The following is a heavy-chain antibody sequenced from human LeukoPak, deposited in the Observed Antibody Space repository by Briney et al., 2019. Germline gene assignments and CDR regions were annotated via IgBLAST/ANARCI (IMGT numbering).Heavy chain of an antibody. D-gene: IGHD2-21*02. Sequence: GGSLGLSCAASGFTFSSYAMSWVRQAPGKGLEWVSAISGSGGSTYYADSVKGRFTISRDNSKNTLYLQMNSLRAEDTAVYYCARIRGGDWYYFDYWGQGTLVTVSS. CDR1: GFTFSSYA. V-gene: IGHV3-23*01. CDR3: ARIRGGDWYYFDY. CDR2: ISGSGGST. J-gene: IGHJ4*02.